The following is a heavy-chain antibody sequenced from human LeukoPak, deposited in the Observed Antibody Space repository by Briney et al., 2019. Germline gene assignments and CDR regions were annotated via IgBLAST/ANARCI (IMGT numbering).Heavy chain of an antibody. J-gene: IGHJ3*02. D-gene: IGHD6-13*01. CDR2: IVSGGST. Sequence: SETLSLTCTVSTDSISSGNYYWGWVRQSPGQGLEWIGSIVSGGSTYHNPSLKSRVTMSIDTSNNQFSLKLSFVTAADTAVYYCARSGYSSSYQPGGAFDIWGQGTMVTVSS. CDR1: TDSISSGNYY. CDR3: ARSGYSSSYQPGGAFDI. V-gene: IGHV4-39*01.